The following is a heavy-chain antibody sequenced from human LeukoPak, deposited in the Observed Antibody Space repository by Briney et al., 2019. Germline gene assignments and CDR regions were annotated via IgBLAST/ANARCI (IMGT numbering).Heavy chain of an antibody. CDR2: INPNSGGT. D-gene: IGHD2-8*01. CDR3: ARATNRGTYYMDV. CDR1: GYTFTGYY. Sequence: ASVKVSCKASGYTFTGYYMHWVRQAPGQGLEWMGWINPNSGGTNYAQKFQGRVTMTRDTSISTAYMELSRLRYDDTAVYYCARATNRGTYYMDVWGKGTTVTVSS. J-gene: IGHJ6*03. V-gene: IGHV1-2*02.